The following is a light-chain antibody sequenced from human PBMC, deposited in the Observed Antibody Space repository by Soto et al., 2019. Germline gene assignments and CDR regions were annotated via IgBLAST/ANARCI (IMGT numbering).Light chain of an antibody. J-gene: IGLJ1*01. CDR2: EVS. V-gene: IGLV2-14*01. CDR3: KSYAGSNTYV. CDR1: SSDIGAYDY. Sequence: QSVLTQPASVSGSPGQSITVSCTGTSSDIGAYDYVSWYQQHPGKAPKVIISEVSKRPSGVSHRFSGSKSGNTASLTVSGLQAADEADYFCKSYAGSNTYVFGSGTKVTVL.